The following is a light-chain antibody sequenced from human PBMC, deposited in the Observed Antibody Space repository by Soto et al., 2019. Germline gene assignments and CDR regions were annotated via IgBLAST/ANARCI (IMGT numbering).Light chain of an antibody. Sequence: EIVLTQSPATLSLSPGERATLSCRASQSVSSYLAWYQQKPGQAPRLLIYGASTRATGIPDRFSGSGSETDFTLTISRLEPEDFAVYYCQQYGSPPITFGQGTRLEIK. J-gene: IGKJ5*01. CDR1: QSVSSY. CDR2: GAS. V-gene: IGKV3-20*01. CDR3: QQYGSPPIT.